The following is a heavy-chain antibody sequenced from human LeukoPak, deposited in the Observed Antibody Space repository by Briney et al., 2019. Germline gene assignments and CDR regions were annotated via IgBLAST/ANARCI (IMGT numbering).Heavy chain of an antibody. D-gene: IGHD6-25*01. Sequence: PGGSLRLSCAASGFTFSSYWMSWVRQAPGKGLEWVANIKQDGSEKYYVDSVKGRFTISRDNAKNSLYLQMNSLRAEDTAVYYCARECSGAPRELDAFDIWGQGTMVTVSS. CDR3: ARECSGAPRELDAFDI. V-gene: IGHV3-7*01. J-gene: IGHJ3*02. CDR2: IKQDGSEK. CDR1: GFTFSSYW.